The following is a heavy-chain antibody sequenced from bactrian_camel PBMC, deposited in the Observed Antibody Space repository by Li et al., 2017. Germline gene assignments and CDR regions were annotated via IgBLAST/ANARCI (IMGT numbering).Heavy chain of an antibody. Sequence: HVQLVESGGGSVQIGGSLTLACAASRGFDDADAEWGWFRQAPGKEREGVASHGTVEARNYADSVKGRFTISRDNAKNMVYLQMNSLKPEDTALYYCAKGMAGTFREKGQGTQVTVS. D-gene: IGHD6*01. V-gene: IGHV3S63*01. CDR2: HGTVEAR. J-gene: IGHJ4*01. CDR1: RGFDDADAE.